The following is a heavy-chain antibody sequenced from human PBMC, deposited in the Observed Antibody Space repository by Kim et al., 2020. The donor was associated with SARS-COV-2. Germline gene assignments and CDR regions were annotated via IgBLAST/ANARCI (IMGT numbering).Heavy chain of an antibody. CDR3: ASSGVEMATRQDY. J-gene: IGHJ4*02. Sequence: SVKVSCKASGGTFSNYAISWVRQAPGQGLEWMGGIIPIFGTANYAQKFQGRVTITADESTSTAYMELSSLRSEDTAVYYCASSGVEMATRQDYWGQGTLVTVSS. D-gene: IGHD5-12*01. CDR1: GGTFSNYA. V-gene: IGHV1-69*13. CDR2: IIPIFGTA.